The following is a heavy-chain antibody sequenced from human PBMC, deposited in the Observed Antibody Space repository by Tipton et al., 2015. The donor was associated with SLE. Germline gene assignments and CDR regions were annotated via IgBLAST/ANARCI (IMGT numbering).Heavy chain of an antibody. D-gene: IGHD6-13*01. CDR3: ARDISSSWYSFDY. J-gene: IGHJ4*02. Sequence: TLSLTCTVSGGSISSYYWSWVRQPPGKGLEWIGYIYYSGSTNYNPSLKSRVTISVDTSKNQFSPKLSSVTAADTAVYYCARDISSSWYSFDYWGQGTQVTVAS. V-gene: IGHV4-59*01. CDR1: GGSISSYY. CDR2: IYYSGST.